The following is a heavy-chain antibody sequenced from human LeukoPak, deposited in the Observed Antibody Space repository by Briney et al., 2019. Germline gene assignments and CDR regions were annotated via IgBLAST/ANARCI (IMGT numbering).Heavy chain of an antibody. Sequence: GGSLRLSCAASGFTFSSYSMNWVRQAPGKGLEWVSSISSSSSYIYYADSVKGRFTISRDNSKNTLYLQMNSLRAEDTAVYYCAKGYLWFGELSYFDYWGQGTLVTVSS. CDR2: ISSSSSYI. CDR1: GFTFSSYS. CDR3: AKGYLWFGELSYFDY. J-gene: IGHJ4*02. V-gene: IGHV3-21*04. D-gene: IGHD3-10*01.